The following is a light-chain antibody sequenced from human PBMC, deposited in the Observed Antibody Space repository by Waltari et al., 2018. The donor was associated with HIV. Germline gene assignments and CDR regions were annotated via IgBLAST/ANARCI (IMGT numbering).Light chain of an antibody. CDR3: QVWDSSSDVV. CDR2: ADS. J-gene: IGLJ2*01. V-gene: IGLV3-21*02. CDR1: NIGSKS. Sequence: SYVLTQPPSVSVDPGQRARSTCGGNNIGSKSGHWYQQKPGQAPLLVLFADSDRPSGIPERFSGSNSGNTATLTISRVEAGDEADYYCQVWDSSSDVVFGGWTKLTVL.